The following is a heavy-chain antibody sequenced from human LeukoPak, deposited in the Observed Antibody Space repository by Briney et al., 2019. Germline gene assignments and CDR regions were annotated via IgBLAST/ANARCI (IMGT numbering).Heavy chain of an antibody. Sequence: GASVKVSCKASGYTFTSYGISWVRQAPGQGLEWMGWISAYNGNTNYAQKLQGRVTMTTDTSTSTAYMELRSLRSDDTAVYCCARSGYSSSWYHLDYWGQGTLVTVSS. V-gene: IGHV1-18*01. J-gene: IGHJ4*02. CDR3: ARSGYSSSWYHLDY. CDR1: GYTFTSYG. D-gene: IGHD6-13*01. CDR2: ISAYNGNT.